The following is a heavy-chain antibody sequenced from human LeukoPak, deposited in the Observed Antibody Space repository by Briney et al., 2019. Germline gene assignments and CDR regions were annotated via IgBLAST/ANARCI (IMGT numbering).Heavy chain of an antibody. J-gene: IGHJ3*02. CDR1: GFTFSSYA. V-gene: IGHV3-30*04. CDR3: ARVSNSSSAWGPQKNDAFDI. D-gene: IGHD6-13*01. Sequence: QPGRSLRLSCAASGFTFSSYAMGWVSQAPGKGLEWVAVISYDGSKKYYADSVKGRVTISRDNSKTTPYLQMSSLRAEDTAVYYCARVSNSSSAWGPQKNDAFDIWGQGTMVTVSS. CDR2: ISYDGSKK.